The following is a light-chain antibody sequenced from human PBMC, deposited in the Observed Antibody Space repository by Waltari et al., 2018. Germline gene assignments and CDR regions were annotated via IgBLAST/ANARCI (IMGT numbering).Light chain of an antibody. V-gene: IGLV2-8*01. CDR1: SSDVGGYNY. CDR2: EVS. Sequence: QSALTQPPPASGSPGQSVTISCTGTSSDVGGYNYVSWYQQYPGKAPKVMIYEVSKRPSGVPDRFAGSKSGNTASLTVSGVQAEDEADYYCSSYGGSNNLVFGGGTKLTVL. J-gene: IGLJ3*02. CDR3: SSYGGSNNLV.